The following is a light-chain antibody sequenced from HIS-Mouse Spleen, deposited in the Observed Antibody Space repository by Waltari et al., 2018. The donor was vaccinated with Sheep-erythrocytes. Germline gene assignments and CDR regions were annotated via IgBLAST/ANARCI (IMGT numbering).Light chain of an antibody. CDR2: RNN. J-gene: IGLJ7*02. V-gene: IGLV1-47*01. CDR1: SSNIGSNY. Sequence: QSVLTQPPSASGTPGQRVPISRSGSSSNIGSNYVYWYQHLPGTAPKLLIYRNNQRPSGVPDRFSGSKSGTSASLAISGLRSEDEADYYCAAWDDSLSGPVFGGGTQLTAL. CDR3: AAWDDSLSGPV.